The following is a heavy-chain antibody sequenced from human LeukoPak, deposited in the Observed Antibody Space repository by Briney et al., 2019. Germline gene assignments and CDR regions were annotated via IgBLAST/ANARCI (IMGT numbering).Heavy chain of an antibody. CDR2: IKQDGSEK. V-gene: IGHV3-7*01. CDR1: GFTFSNYW. CDR3: ATVRIVVVPAARALDY. D-gene: IGHD2-2*01. J-gene: IGHJ4*02. Sequence: GGSLRLSCAVAGFTFSNYWMSWVRQAPGKGLERVANIKQDGSEKCYVDSVKGRFTISRDNAKKSVYLQMNSLRAEDTAVYYCATVRIVVVPAARALDYWGQGTLVTVSS.